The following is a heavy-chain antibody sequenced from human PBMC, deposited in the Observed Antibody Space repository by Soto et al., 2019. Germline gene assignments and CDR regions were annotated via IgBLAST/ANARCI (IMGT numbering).Heavy chain of an antibody. V-gene: IGHV1-46*01. Sequence: QVQLVQSGAEVKKPGASVKVSCKASGYTFTSYYMHWVQQAPGQGLEWMGIINPSGGSTSYAQKFRGRVTMTRDTSTSTVYMELSSLRSEDTAVYYCASSYGDFNFDYWGQGTLVTVSS. J-gene: IGHJ4*02. CDR2: INPSGGST. D-gene: IGHD4-17*01. CDR3: ASSYGDFNFDY. CDR1: GYTFTSYY.